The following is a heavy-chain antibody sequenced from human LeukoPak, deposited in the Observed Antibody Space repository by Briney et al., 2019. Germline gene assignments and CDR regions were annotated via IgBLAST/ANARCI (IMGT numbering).Heavy chain of an antibody. J-gene: IGHJ5*02. Sequence: GGSLRLSCAASGFTVSSNYMSWVRQAPGKGLEWVSVIYSGGSTYYADSVKGRFTISRDNSKNTLYLQMNSLRAEDTAVYYCARFTQLDRRHHRDDCWFDPSGQGTLVTVPS. V-gene: IGHV3-66*01. CDR2: IYSGGST. D-gene: IGHD1-1*01. CDR1: GFTVSSNY. CDR3: ARFTQLDRRHHRDDCWFDP.